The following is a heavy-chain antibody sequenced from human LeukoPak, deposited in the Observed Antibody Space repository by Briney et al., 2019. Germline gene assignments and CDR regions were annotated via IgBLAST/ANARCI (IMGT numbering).Heavy chain of an antibody. J-gene: IGHJ4*02. CDR1: GFRFSGYW. V-gene: IGHV3-23*01. Sequence: PGGSLRLSCAASGFRFSGYWMTWVRQAPGKGLEWVSAIGGRGYVTYYADSVTGRFTISRDNSKNTLYLQMNSLRADDSALYYCAKSHLTTVNFGRTSDFWGQGTLVTVFS. CDR2: IGGRGYVT. D-gene: IGHD4-17*01. CDR3: AKSHLTTVNFGRTSDF.